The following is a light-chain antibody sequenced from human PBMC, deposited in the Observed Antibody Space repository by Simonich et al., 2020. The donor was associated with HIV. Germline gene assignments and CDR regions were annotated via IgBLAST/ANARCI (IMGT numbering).Light chain of an antibody. CDR3: QQSYSTPPWT. J-gene: IGKJ1*01. Sequence: DIQMTQSPSFLSASVGDRVTITCRASQRISSYLNWYQQKPGKAPKLLIYAASSLQSGVPSRFSGSGSGTDFTLTISSLQPEDFATYYCQQSYSTPPWTFGQGTKVDIK. CDR1: QRISSY. V-gene: IGKV1-39*01. CDR2: AAS.